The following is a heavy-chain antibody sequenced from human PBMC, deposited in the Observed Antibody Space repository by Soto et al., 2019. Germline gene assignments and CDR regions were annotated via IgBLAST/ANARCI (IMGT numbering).Heavy chain of an antibody. D-gene: IGHD2-15*01. V-gene: IGHV3-9*01. Sequence: EVQLVESGGGLVQPGRSLRLSCAASGFTFDDYAMHWVRQAPGKGLEWVSGMSWNSGSIGYADSVQGRFTISRDNAKSSLYLHMNSLRAEDPAVYSCAKGVAAWGFFDYGGQGTLVTVYS. CDR2: MSWNSGSI. J-gene: IGHJ4*02. CDR1: GFTFDDYA. CDR3: AKGVAAWGFFDY.